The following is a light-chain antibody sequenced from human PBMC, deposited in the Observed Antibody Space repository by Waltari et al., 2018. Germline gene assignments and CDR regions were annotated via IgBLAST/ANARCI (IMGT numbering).Light chain of an antibody. Sequence: QSALTQPASVSGSPGQSITISCSGTDSDVGAYDFVSWYQQHPGKAPHLIIYEVSNRPSGISNPGAAAESGTTAARTIAGLQAEDGADYYCSSDTTSSAPGVFGTGTRVTVL. V-gene: IGLV2-14*01. CDR2: EVS. CDR3: SSDTTSSAPGV. J-gene: IGLJ1*01. CDR1: DSDVGAYDF.